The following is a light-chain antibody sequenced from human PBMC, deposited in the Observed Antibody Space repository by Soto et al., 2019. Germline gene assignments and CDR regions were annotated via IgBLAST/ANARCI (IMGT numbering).Light chain of an antibody. CDR2: DVN. CDR1: SSDVGGYNY. J-gene: IGLJ2*01. CDR3: SSYTSSSTLAV. V-gene: IGLV2-14*01. Sequence: QSALTQPASVSGSPGQSITISCTGTSSDVGGYNYVSWYQQDPGKAPKLMIYDVNNRPSGVSNRFSGSKSGNTASLTISGLQAEDEADYYCSSYTSSSTLAVFGGGTKLTVL.